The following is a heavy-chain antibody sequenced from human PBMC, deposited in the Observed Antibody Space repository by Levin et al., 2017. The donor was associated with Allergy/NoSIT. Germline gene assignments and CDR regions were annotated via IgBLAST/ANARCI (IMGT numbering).Heavy chain of an antibody. J-gene: IGHJ4*02. CDR3: AREASGTHRFEF. Sequence: GGSLRLSCAVSGFSFTDYYMSWIRQAPGKGLEWISYISGSGSFTNYADSVKGRFTISRDNAKYSLFLQMNNVRADDTAIYYCAREASGTHRFEFWGQGALVTVSS. V-gene: IGHV3-11*05. CDR1: GFSFTDYY. D-gene: IGHD3-10*01. CDR2: ISGSGSFT.